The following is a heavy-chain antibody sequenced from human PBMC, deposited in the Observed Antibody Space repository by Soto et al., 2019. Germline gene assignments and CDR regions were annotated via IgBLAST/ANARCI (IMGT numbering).Heavy chain of an antibody. V-gene: IGHV3-66*01. CDR3: ARSSGDYIESREIDY. CDR1: GFTVSSKY. Sequence: EVQLVESGGGMVQPGGSLRLSCAASGFTVSSKYMNWVRQAPGKGLEWVSLINRDGNTHYADSVKRRFTISRDNSKNTLYLQMNSLRVDDTAVYYCARSSGDYIESREIDYWGQGTLVTVSS. J-gene: IGHJ4*02. CDR2: INRDGNT. D-gene: IGHD6-6*01.